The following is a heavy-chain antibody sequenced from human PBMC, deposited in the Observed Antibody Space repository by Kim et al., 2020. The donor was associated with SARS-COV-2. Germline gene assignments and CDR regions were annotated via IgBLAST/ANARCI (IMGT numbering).Heavy chain of an antibody. V-gene: IGHV3-30*07. J-gene: IGHJ5*02. CDR3: ARGSGGYCSGSSCP. Sequence: YADAVRGRFTITRDNSKNTVYLQMKSLRAEDTAVYYCARGSGGYCSGSSCPWGQGTLVTVSS. D-gene: IGHD2-2*01.